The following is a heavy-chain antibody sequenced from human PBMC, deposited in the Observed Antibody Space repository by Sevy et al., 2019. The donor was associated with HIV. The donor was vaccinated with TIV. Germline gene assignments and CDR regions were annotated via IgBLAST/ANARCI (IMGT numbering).Heavy chain of an antibody. V-gene: IGHV3-11*06. CDR2: INNSSRFI. Sequence: GGSLRLSCAAPGFTFSDYYMSWIRQAPGKGPEWVSYINNSSRFINYVDSVKGRFTISRDNAKNSLYLQMNSLRAGDTAVYYCAGGKVLFDYWGQGTLVTVSS. CDR3: AGGKVLFDY. CDR1: GFTFSDYY. J-gene: IGHJ4*02.